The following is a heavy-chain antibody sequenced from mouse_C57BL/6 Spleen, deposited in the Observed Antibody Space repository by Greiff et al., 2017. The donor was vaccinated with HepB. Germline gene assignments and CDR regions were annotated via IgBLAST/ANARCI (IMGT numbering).Heavy chain of an antibody. CDR2: INPNYGTT. D-gene: IGHD1-1*01. V-gene: IGHV1-39*01. Sequence: VQLQQPGPELVKTGASVKITRKASGYSFTDYNMNWVNQSNGKSLVWIGVINPNYGTTSYNQKSKGKATLTVDQSSSTAYMQLNSLTSEDSAVYYCARSHYCGSSYWYFDVWGTGTTVTVDS. CDR1: GYSFTDYN. J-gene: IGHJ1*03. CDR3: ARSHYCGSSYWYFDV.